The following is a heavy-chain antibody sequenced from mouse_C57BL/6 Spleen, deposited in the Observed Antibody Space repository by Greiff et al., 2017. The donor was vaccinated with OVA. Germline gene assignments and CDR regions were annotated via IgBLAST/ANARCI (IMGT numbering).Heavy chain of an antibody. CDR3: AREQVSPYGDD. J-gene: IGHJ2*01. D-gene: IGHD5-1*01. CDR1: GYTFTSYW. Sequence: VQLKQPGAELVKPGASVKMSCTASGYTFTSYWITWVKQRPGQGLAWIGDIYPASGSTNYNAKFTSKATLTVDTSSSTAYMQLSSLTSEDSAVDYCAREQVSPYGDDWGKGTTLTVSS. CDR2: IYPASGST. V-gene: IGHV1-55*01.